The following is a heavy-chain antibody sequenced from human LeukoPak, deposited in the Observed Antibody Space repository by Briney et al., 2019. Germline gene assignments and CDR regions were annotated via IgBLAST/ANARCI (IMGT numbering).Heavy chain of an antibody. CDR3: ARGSWGPYCSSTSCYGWDYYYYMDV. CDR2: IIPIVGTA. Sequence: SVKVSCKASGGTFSSYAISWVRQASGQGLEWMGGIIPIVGTANYAQKFQGRVTITADESTSTAYMELSSLRSEDTAVYYCARGSWGPYCSSTSCYGWDYYYYMDVWGKGTTVTVSS. D-gene: IGHD2-2*01. V-gene: IGHV1-69*13. CDR1: GGTFSSYA. J-gene: IGHJ6*03.